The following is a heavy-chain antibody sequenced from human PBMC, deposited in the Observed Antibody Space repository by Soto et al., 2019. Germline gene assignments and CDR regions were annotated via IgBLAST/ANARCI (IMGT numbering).Heavy chain of an antibody. Sequence: QVQLVQSGAEVKKPGASVKVSCKVSGNTLTELSMHWVRQAPGKGLEWMGGFDPEDGETSYAQKFQGRITMTEDTTTDTAYMELSSLRSEDTAVYYCATGVSLPAALTAFDYWGQGTLVTVSS. CDR1: GNTLTELS. D-gene: IGHD2-2*01. J-gene: IGHJ4*02. CDR3: ATGVSLPAALTAFDY. CDR2: FDPEDGET. V-gene: IGHV1-24*01.